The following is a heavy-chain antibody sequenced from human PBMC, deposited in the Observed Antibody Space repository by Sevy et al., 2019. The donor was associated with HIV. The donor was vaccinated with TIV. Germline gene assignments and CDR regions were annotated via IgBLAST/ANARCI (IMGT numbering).Heavy chain of an antibody. J-gene: IGHJ4*02. CDR2: ISTSGVTI. V-gene: IGHV3-11*01. CDR3: ARGTNYYESSGPSYFDY. CDR1: GFTFIDYY. D-gene: IGHD3-22*01. Sequence: GGSLRLSCAASGFTFIDYYMSWIRQAPGKGLEWVSHISTSGVTIYYAYSVKGRFTISRDNAKNSLYLQMNSLRAEDTAVYYCARGTNYYESSGPSYFDYWGQRSLVTVSS.